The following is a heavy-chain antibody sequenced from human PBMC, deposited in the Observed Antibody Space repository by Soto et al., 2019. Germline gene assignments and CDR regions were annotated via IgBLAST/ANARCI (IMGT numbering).Heavy chain of an antibody. CDR1: GGSISSYY. J-gene: IGHJ4*02. D-gene: IGHD3-10*01. Sequence: PSETLSLTCTVSGGSISSYYWSWIRQPPGKGLKWIGYIYYSGSTNYNPSLKSRVTISRDNSKSTLYLEMSSLRPEDTAVYYCVKGYGSGTYYVEYFDYWGQGTLVTVS. CDR2: IYYSGST. CDR3: VKGYGSGTYYVEYFDY. V-gene: IGHV4-59*01.